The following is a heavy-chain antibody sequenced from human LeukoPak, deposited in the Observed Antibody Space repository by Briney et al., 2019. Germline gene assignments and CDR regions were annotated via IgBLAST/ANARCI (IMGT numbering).Heavy chain of an antibody. J-gene: IGHJ4*02. CDR2: INPSGGST. V-gene: IGHV1-46*01. D-gene: IGHD6-19*01. Sequence: GAPVKVSCKASGYTFTTYYIHWVRQAPGQGLEGMGIINPSGGSTSSPQKFQGRVTMTRDTSTSTAYMELSSLRSEDTAVYFCARDGVAGTYYFDYWGQGTPVTVSS. CDR3: ARDGVAGTYYFDY. CDR1: GYTFTTYY.